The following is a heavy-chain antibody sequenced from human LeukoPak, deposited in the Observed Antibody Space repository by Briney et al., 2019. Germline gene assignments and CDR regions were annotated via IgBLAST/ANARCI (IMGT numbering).Heavy chain of an antibody. CDR1: GGSISSYY. D-gene: IGHD1-1*01. CDR2: IYYSGST. CDR3: ARVPTEDYSFDP. V-gene: IGHV4-59*01. Sequence: PSGTLSLTCTVSGGSISSYYWSWIRQPPGKGLEWIAYIYYSGSTKYNPSLKSRVTLSVDTSKNQLSLKFYSVTAADTAVYYCARVPTEDYSFDPWGRGTLVTVSS. J-gene: IGHJ5*02.